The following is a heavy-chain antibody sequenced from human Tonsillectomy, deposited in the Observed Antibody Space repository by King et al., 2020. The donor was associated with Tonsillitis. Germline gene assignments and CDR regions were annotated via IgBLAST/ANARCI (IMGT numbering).Heavy chain of an antibody. CDR3: ARDRMLGSRMTTDYYYYMDV. CDR2: IWYDGSNK. J-gene: IGHJ6*03. CDR1: GFTFSSYG. Sequence: VQLVESGGGVVQPGRSLRLSCAASGFTFSSYGMHWVRQAPGKGLEWVAVIWYDGSNKYYADSVKGRFTISRDNSKSTLYLQMNSLRAEDTAVYYCARDRMLGSRMTTDYYYYMDVWGKGTTVTVSS. V-gene: IGHV3-33*08. D-gene: IGHD4-11*01.